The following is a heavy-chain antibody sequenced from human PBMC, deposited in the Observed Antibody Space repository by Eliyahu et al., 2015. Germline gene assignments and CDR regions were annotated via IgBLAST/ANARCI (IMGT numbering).Heavy chain of an antibody. CDR1: GFTVXNNY. CDR2: IYSDVSX. D-gene: IGHD1-1*01. Sequence: EVQLVESGGGLIQPGGSLRLSCAASGFTVXNNYMTWVRQAPGKGLXWVSVIYSDVSXYYADSVKGRFTISRDNSKNTLYLQMNSLRAEDTAVYYCARVPDDRGNYYYYGMDVWGKGTTVTVSS. CDR3: ARVPDDRGNYYYYGMDV. J-gene: IGHJ6*04. V-gene: IGHV3-53*01.